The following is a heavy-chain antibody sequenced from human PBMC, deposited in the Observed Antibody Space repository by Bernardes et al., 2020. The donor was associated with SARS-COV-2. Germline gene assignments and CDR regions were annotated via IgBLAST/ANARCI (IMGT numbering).Heavy chain of an antibody. CDR3: ARGQLGGAP. CDR1: GFSLRSSG. V-gene: IGHV3-48*02. Sequence: GGSLRLSCAASGFSLRSSGMNWVRQAPGKAPEWIAYISTTSTTMEYADAVRGRFTISRDNGKNSLYLQMTGLRDEDTAVYYCARGQLGGAPLGQGTLVTVSS. D-gene: IGHD1-1*01. J-gene: IGHJ5*02. CDR2: ISTTSTTM.